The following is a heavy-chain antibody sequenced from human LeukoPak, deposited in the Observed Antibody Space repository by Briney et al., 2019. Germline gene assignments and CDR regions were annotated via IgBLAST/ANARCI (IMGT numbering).Heavy chain of an antibody. Sequence: SETLSLTCAVYGGSFSGYYWSWIRQPPGKGLEWIGEINHSGSTNYNPSLKSRVTMSVDTSKNQFSLKLSSVTAADTAVYYCARGRYAYYYDSSGYYRPFDYWGQGTLVTVS. CDR1: GGSFSGYY. D-gene: IGHD3-22*01. V-gene: IGHV4-34*01. CDR2: INHSGST. J-gene: IGHJ4*02. CDR3: ARGRYAYYYDSSGYYRPFDY.